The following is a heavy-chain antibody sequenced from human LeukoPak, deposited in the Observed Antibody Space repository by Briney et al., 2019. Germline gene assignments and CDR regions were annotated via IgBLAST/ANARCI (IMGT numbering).Heavy chain of an antibody. Sequence: GSLRLSCAASGFTFSSYAMSWVRQAPGKGLEWIGEINHSGSTNYNPSLKSRVTISVDTSKNQFSLKLSSVTAADTAVYYCASYTHDYGDPGRYYFDYWGQGTLVTVSS. CDR3: ASYTHDYGDPGRYYFDY. CDR1: GFTFSSYA. V-gene: IGHV4-34*01. J-gene: IGHJ4*02. CDR2: INHSGST. D-gene: IGHD4-17*01.